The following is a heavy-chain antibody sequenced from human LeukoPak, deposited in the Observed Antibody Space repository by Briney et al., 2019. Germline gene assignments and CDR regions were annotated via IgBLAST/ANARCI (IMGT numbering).Heavy chain of an antibody. D-gene: IGHD3-22*01. J-gene: IGHJ4*02. CDR1: GFTFSSYS. V-gene: IGHV3-21*01. Sequence: PGGSLRLSCAASGFTFSSYSMNWVRQAPGKGLEWVSSISSSSSYIYYADSVKGRFTISRDNSKNTLYLQMNSLRAEDTAVYYCARGGRDYDSSGFRFDYWGQGTLVTVSS. CDR3: ARGGRDYDSSGFRFDY. CDR2: ISSSSSYI.